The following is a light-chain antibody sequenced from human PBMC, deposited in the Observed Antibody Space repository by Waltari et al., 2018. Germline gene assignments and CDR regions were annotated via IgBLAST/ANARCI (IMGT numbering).Light chain of an antibody. CDR2: EVS. CDR1: SSDVGGSNY. J-gene: IGLJ1*01. Sequence: QSALTQPASVSGSPGQSITIYCTGTSSDVGGSNYVYWYQQHPGKAPKLMIYEVSNRPSGVSNRFSGSKSGNTASLTISGLQAEDEADYYCSSYTSSSTLYVFGTGTKVTVL. CDR3: SSYTSSSTLYV. V-gene: IGLV2-14*01.